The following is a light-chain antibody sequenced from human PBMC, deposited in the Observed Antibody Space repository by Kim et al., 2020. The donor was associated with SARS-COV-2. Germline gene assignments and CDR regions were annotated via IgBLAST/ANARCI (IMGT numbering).Light chain of an antibody. CDR2: DVK. Sequence: QSITISCAGTSSDIGGSESVSWNQQHPGRAHKLMVFDVKNRPSWISVRFLGSKSGNTASLTIFGLRADDEADYYCSSYSTGSTLVVFGGGTQLTAL. CDR1: SSDIGGSES. V-gene: IGLV2-14*03. CDR3: SSYSTGSTLVV. J-gene: IGLJ7*02.